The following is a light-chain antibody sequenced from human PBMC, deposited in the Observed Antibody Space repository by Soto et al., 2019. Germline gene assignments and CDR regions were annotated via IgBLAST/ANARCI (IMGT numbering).Light chain of an antibody. V-gene: IGKV3-20*01. CDR1: QRIGSDY. Sequence: VLTQSSATVPWSIGERATLSCRASQRIGSDYLAWYQRKPGQAPRLLIHGASNRVTGIPDRFSGSGSGTDFTLTFSRLEPDDFAVYYCQQYGSSPWTLGKDTK. J-gene: IGKJ1*01. CDR3: QQYGSSPWT. CDR2: GAS.